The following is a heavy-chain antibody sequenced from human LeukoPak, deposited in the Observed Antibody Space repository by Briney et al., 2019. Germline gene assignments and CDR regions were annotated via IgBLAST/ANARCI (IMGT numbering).Heavy chain of an antibody. CDR2: IYYTGST. CDR1: GGSISTYY. CDR3: ARVITATTREDS. V-gene: IGHV4-59*08. Sequence: SETLSLTCTVSGGSISTYYWSWIRQPPGKGLEWVGYIYYTGSTYYNPSLKSRVTMPVDTSKNQFSLKLISVTAADTAVYYCARVITATTREDSWGQGTRVTVSS. D-gene: IGHD1-20*01. J-gene: IGHJ4*02.